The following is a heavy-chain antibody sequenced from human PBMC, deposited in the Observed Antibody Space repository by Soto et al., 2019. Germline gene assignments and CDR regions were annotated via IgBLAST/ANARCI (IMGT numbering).Heavy chain of an antibody. Sequence: ASVKVSCKASGGTFSSYAISWVRQAPGQGLEWMGGIIPIFGTANYAQKFQGRVTITADKSTSTAYMELSSLRSEDTAVYFCARVFDYWSGFYVYWGQGILVTVSS. J-gene: IGHJ4*02. CDR1: GGTFSSYA. CDR2: IIPIFGTA. V-gene: IGHV1-69*06. D-gene: IGHD3-3*01. CDR3: ARVFDYWSGFYVY.